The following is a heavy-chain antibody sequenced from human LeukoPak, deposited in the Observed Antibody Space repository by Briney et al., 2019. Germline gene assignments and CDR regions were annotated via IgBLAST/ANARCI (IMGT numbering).Heavy chain of an antibody. Sequence: GGTLRLSCAASGFTFSNYGMNWVRQAPGKGLEWISSITTAGTFKYYADSLRGRFTISRDNAKNSLFLQMDGLRAEDTAVYYCARVAEGYCDGGRCYTGGYMDVWGKGTTVTVS. D-gene: IGHD2-15*01. V-gene: IGHV3-21*01. CDR2: ITTAGTFK. CDR1: GFTFSNYG. J-gene: IGHJ6*03. CDR3: ARVAEGYCDGGRCYTGGYMDV.